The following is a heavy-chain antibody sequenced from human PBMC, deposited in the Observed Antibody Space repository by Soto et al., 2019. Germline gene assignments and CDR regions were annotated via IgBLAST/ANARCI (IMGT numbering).Heavy chain of an antibody. D-gene: IGHD3-3*01. J-gene: IGHJ5*02. CDR3: AKKEFDYDFWSMFDP. CDR2: ISGSGGST. CDR1: GFTFSSYA. Sequence: PGGSLRLSCAASGFTFSSYAMSWVRQAPGKGLEWVSAISGSGGSTYYADSVKGRFTISRDNSKNTLYLQMISLRAEDTAVYYFAKKEFDYDFWSMFDPWGQGPLVTVSS. V-gene: IGHV3-23*01.